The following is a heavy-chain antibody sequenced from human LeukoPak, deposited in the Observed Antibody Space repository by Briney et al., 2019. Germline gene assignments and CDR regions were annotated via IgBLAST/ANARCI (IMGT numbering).Heavy chain of an antibody. CDR3: ARVVRGGLYYYYYYMDV. CDR2: IYYSGST. CDR1: GGSISSHY. D-gene: IGHD3-10*02. Sequence: PSETLSLTCTVSGGSISSHYWSWIRQPPGKGLEWIGYIYYSGSTNYNPSLKSRVTISVDTSKNQFSLKLSSVTAADTAVYYCARVVRGGLYYYYYYMDVWGKGTTVTVS. J-gene: IGHJ6*03. V-gene: IGHV4-59*11.